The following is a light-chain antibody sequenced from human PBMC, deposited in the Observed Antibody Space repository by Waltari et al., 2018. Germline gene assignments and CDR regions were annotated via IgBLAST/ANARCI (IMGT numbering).Light chain of an antibody. CDR2: GAS. CDR3: QQSYSTPYT. V-gene: IGKV1-39*01. CDR1: QNIADY. J-gene: IGKJ2*01. Sequence: DIQMTQSPSSLSSSVGCRATITCRASQNIADYLNWYQEKPGEAPKLLIWGASSLQRGVPSRFSGSGSGTDFTLTISSLHPEDFATYYCQQSYSTPYTFGQGTELDIK.